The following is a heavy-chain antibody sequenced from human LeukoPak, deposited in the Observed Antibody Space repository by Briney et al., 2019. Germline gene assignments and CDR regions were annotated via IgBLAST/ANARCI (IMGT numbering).Heavy chain of an antibody. CDR1: GGSIGSSTYY. CDR2: IYYNGDT. Sequence: SETLSLTCTVSGGSIGSSTYYWVWIRQPPGKGLEWIGSIYYNGDTYYSPSLQSRVSISVATSKNQFSLKLSSVTAADTAVYYCARDRLSYYYMDAWGKGTTVTVSS. CDR3: ARDRLSYYYMDA. J-gene: IGHJ6*03. V-gene: IGHV4-39*07.